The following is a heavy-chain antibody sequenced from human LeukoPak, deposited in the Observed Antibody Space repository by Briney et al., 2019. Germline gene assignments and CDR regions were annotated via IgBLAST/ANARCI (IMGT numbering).Heavy chain of an antibody. CDR1: GGSLSSYY. CDR2: IYYSGST. J-gene: IGHJ3*02. V-gene: IGHV4-59*12. D-gene: IGHD3-22*01. CDR3: ARVPIMTMIVVASDAFDI. Sequence: PSETLSLTCTVSGGSLSSYYWSWIRQPPGKGLEWIGYIYYSGSTNYNPSLKSRVTISVDKSKNQFSLKLSSVTAADTAVYYCARVPIMTMIVVASDAFDIWGQGTMVTVSS.